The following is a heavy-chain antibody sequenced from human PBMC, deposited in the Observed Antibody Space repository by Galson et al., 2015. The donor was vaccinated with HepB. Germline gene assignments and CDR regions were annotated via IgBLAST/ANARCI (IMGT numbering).Heavy chain of an antibody. Sequence: SVKVSCKASGYTFSNYFMHWVRQAPGQGLQWMGVINPSTDSTTHAQKFQGRVTMTRDTSTSTVYMELSSLRSEDAAVYYCARGDYDYVWGTGADGVYFDYWGQGTLVTVSS. D-gene: IGHD3-16*01. CDR2: INPSTDST. V-gene: IGHV1-46*01. CDR3: ARGDYDYVWGTGADGVYFDY. J-gene: IGHJ4*02. CDR1: GYTFSNYF.